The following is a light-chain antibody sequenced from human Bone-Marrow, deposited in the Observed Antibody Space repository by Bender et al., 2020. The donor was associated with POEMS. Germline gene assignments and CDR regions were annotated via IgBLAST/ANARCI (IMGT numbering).Light chain of an antibody. Sequence: QSALTQPPSASGSPGQSVTISCTGTSSDVGRYDYVSWYQQHPGKAPKLMIYEVTKRPSGVPDRFSGSKSGNTASLTVSGLQAEDDADYYCTSYADSASANLLFGGGTKLTVL. CDR3: TSYADSASANLL. V-gene: IGLV2-8*01. CDR2: EVT. J-gene: IGLJ3*02. CDR1: SSDVGRYDY.